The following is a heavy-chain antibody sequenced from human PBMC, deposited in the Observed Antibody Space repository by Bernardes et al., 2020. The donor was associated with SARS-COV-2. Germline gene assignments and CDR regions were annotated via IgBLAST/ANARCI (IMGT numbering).Heavy chain of an antibody. D-gene: IGHD5-18*01. CDR1: GFTFSKYW. CDR3: ARDNTFMNDF. Sequence: GGSLRLSCAASGFTFSKYWMTWVRQAPGKGLEFVANIKQDESDKVYVDSVKGRFTISRDNAENSLYLQMNSLRVEDTAVYYCARDNTFMNDFWGQGTLVTVSS. J-gene: IGHJ4*02. CDR2: IKQDESDK. V-gene: IGHV3-7*01.